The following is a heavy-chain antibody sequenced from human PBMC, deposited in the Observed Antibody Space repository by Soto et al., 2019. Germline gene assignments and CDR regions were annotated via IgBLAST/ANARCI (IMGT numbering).Heavy chain of an antibody. V-gene: IGHV1-18*01. CDR2: MIAYNGNT. CDR1: RYTFTSFG. CDR3: ARGYCGGDCYSFDI. J-gene: IGHJ3*02. D-gene: IGHD2-21*01. Sequence: ASVKFSCNASRYTFTSFGISWVRQAPGQVLECMVWMIAYNGNTNXXXKLQGRVXXTAHTSTPRTXCHCTXLTSDDTRRXCCARGYCGGDCYSFDIWRQGTMVTVS.